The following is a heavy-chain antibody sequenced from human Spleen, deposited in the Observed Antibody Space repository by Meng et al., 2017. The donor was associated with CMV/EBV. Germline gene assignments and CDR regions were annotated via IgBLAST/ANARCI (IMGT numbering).Heavy chain of an antibody. D-gene: IGHD4-11*01. CDR3: AKDAYRNGGYIDD. V-gene: IGHV3-33*06. J-gene: IGHJ4*02. Sequence: GESLKISCAASGFTFNAFAMHWVRQAPGMGLEWVALIWYDGSSQYYADSVKGRFTISRDNSKNTLYLQMNSLRAEDTAVYYCAKDAYRNGGYIDDWGQGMLVTVSS. CDR1: GFTFNAFA. CDR2: IWYDGSSQ.